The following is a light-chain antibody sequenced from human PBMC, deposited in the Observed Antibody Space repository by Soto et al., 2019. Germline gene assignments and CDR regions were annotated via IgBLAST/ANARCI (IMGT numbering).Light chain of an antibody. CDR3: QQYESHSPWT. CDR1: QSISSY. CDR2: AAS. V-gene: IGKV1-39*01. J-gene: IGKJ1*01. Sequence: IQMTQSQSSLSASVGDRVTITCRASQSISSYLNWYQQKPGKATKLLIYAASSLQSGVPSRFSGSGSGTDLTLTISNLQPDDFATYYCQQYESHSPWTFGQGTKVDI.